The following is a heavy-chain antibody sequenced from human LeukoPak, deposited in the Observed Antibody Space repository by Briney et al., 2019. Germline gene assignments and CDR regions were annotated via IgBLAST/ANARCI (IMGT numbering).Heavy chain of an antibody. Sequence: SETLSLTCTVSGGSISSYYWSWIRQPPGKGLEWIGYIYYSGSTNYNPSLKSRVTISVDTSKNQFSLELSSVTAADTAVYYCASSSWYPAFDIWGQGTMVTVSS. CDR3: ASSSWYPAFDI. J-gene: IGHJ3*02. D-gene: IGHD6-13*01. V-gene: IGHV4-59*01. CDR2: IYYSGST. CDR1: GGSISSYY.